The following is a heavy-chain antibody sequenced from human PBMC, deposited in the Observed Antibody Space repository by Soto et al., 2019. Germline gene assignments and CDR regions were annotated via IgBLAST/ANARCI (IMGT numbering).Heavy chain of an antibody. CDR1: GGSISSYY. CDR2: IYYSGST. Sequence: SETLSLTCTVSGGSISSYYWSWIRQPPGKGLEWIGYIYYSGSTNYNPSLKSRVTISVDTSKNQFSLKLSSVTAADTAVYYCAREGRVRSGYDYYYYGMDVWGQGTTVTVSS. V-gene: IGHV4-59*12. CDR3: AREGRVRSGYDYYYYGMDV. D-gene: IGHD5-12*01. J-gene: IGHJ6*02.